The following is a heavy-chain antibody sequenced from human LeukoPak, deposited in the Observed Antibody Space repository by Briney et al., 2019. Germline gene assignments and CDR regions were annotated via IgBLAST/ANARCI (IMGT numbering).Heavy chain of an antibody. V-gene: IGHV3-23*01. J-gene: IGHJ4*02. Sequence: GGSLRLSCAASGFTFSSYAMNWVRQAPGKGLEWVSVISGSGGSTYYADSVKGRFTISRDSSKNTLYLQMNSLRAEDTAVYYCAKDRTHNGKTGTIFDYWGQGTLVTVSS. CDR2: ISGSGGST. D-gene: IGHD1/OR15-1a*01. CDR3: AKDRTHNGKTGTIFDY. CDR1: GFTFSSYA.